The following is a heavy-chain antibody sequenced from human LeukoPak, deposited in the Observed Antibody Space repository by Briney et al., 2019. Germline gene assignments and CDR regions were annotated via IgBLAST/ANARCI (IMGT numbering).Heavy chain of an antibody. J-gene: IGHJ5*02. D-gene: IGHD2-15*01. CDR1: GYTFTSYG. Sequence: ASVKVSCKASGYTFTSYGIIWVRQAPGQGLEWMGWISAYNGNTNYAQKLQGRVTLTTDTSTSTAYMELRSLRSDDTAVYYCARAHGYCSGGSCYWFDPWGQGTLVTVSS. CDR2: ISAYNGNT. CDR3: ARAHGYCSGGSCYWFDP. V-gene: IGHV1-18*01.